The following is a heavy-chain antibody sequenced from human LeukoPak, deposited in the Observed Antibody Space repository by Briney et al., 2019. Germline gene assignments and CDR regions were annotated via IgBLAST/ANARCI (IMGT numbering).Heavy chain of an antibody. J-gene: IGHJ3*02. D-gene: IGHD2-15*01. Sequence: GGSLRLSCAASGFTFSTYEMNWVRQAPGKGLEWVSYIGSGSGSSIYYADAVKGRFSISRDNAKNSLYLQMNSLRDEDTAVYHCVRDDSWAFDIWGQGTMVTVSS. CDR2: IGSGSGSSI. CDR3: VRDDSWAFDI. CDR1: GFTFSTYE. V-gene: IGHV3-48*03.